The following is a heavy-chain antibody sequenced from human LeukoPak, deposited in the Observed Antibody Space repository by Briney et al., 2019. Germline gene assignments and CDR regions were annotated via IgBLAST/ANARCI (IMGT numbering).Heavy chain of an antibody. D-gene: IGHD2-2*01. CDR2: IIPIFGTA. Sequence: ASVKVSCKASGGTFTSYAISWVRQAPGQGLEWKGGIIPIFGTANYAQKFQGRVTITADKSTSTAYMELSSLRSEDTAVYYCARRNRYCSSTSCYVPFDYWGQGTLVTVSS. CDR1: GGTFTSYA. CDR3: ARRNRYCSSTSCYVPFDY. V-gene: IGHV1-69*06. J-gene: IGHJ4*02.